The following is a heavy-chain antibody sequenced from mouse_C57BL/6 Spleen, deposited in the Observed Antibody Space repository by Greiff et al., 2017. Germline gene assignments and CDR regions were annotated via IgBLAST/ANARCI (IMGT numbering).Heavy chain of an antibody. J-gene: IGHJ2*01. CDR3: AREHYGSSWDY. V-gene: IGHV1-72*01. Sequence: VQLQQPGAELVKPGASVTLSCKASGYTFTSYWMHWVKQRPGRGLEWIGRIDPNSGSTKYNEKFKSKATLTVDKPSSTAYMQLSSLTSEDSAVYYCAREHYGSSWDYWGKGTTLTVSS. CDR1: GYTFTSYW. CDR2: IDPNSGST. D-gene: IGHD1-1*01.